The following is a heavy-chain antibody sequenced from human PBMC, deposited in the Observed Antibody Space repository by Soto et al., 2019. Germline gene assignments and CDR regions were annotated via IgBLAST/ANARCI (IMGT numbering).Heavy chain of an antibody. J-gene: IGHJ6*02. CDR2: ISGSGSTI. D-gene: IGHD2-8*01. V-gene: IGHV3-48*03. CDR3: ARDPEYCLNGVCYGYYFYGMDV. CDR1: GFTFSDYE. Sequence: SLRLSCEASGFTFSDYEMNWVRQAPGKGLEWISYISGSGSTIYYADSVKGRFTISRDNAKNSLYLQMNSLRVEDTAVYYCARDPEYCLNGVCYGYYFYGMDVWGQGTTVTV.